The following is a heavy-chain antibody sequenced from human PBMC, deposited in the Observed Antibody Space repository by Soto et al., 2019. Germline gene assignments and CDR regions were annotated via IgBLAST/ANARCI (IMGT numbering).Heavy chain of an antibody. V-gene: IGHV1-18*01. CDR2: ISLYSDGT. CDR1: GYTFSNYG. CDR3: ARVVPGAEAWFGP. J-gene: IGHJ5*02. Sequence: ASVKVSCKTSGYTFSNYGITWVREAPGQPLEWLGWISLYSDGTNYAQKFQGRVSMTTDTSTTTAYMELRSLRSDDTAVYYCARVVPGAEAWFGPWGQGTLVTVSS. D-gene: IGHD2-2*01.